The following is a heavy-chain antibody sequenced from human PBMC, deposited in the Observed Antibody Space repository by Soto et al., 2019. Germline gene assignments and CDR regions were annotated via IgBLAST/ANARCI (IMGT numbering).Heavy chain of an antibody. D-gene: IGHD2-15*01. Sequence: SETLSLTCTVSGGSISSSSYYWGWIRQPPGKGLEWIGSIYYSGSTYYNPSLKSRVTISVDTSKNQFSLKLSSVTAADTAVYYCARQCVVVVAATVDYGMDVWGQGTTVTV. V-gene: IGHV4-39*01. CDR3: ARQCVVVVAATVDYGMDV. J-gene: IGHJ6*02. CDR1: GGSISSSSYY. CDR2: IYYSGST.